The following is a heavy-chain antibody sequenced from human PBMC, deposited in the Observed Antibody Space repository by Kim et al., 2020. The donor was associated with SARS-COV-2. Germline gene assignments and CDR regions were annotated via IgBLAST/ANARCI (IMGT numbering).Heavy chain of an antibody. V-gene: IGHV3-7*01. CDR3: ARSGMSAFDI. CDR2: IKQDGSEK. J-gene: IGHJ3*02. Sequence: GGSLRLSCAASGFTFSSYGMSWVRQAPGKGLEWVANIKQDGSEKYYVDSVKGRFTISRDNAKNSLYLQMNSLRAEDTAVYYCARSGMSAFDIWGQGTMVT. CDR1: GFTFSSYG.